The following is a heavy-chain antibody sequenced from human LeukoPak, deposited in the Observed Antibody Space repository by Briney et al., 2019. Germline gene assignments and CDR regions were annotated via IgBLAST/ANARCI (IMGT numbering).Heavy chain of an antibody. V-gene: IGHV5-51*01. CDR1: GYSFTSHW. CDR3: AKRINWNVDY. D-gene: IGHD1-1*01. Sequence: GEPLKISCQGSGYSFTSHWIGWVRQMPGKGLEWMGIIYPGDSDTRYSPSFQGQVTISADKSISTAYLQWNSLKASDTAMYYCAKRINWNVDYWGQGTLVTVSS. J-gene: IGHJ4*02. CDR2: IYPGDSDT.